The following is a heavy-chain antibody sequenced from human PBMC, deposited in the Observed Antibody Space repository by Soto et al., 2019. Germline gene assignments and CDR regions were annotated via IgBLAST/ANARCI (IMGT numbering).Heavy chain of an antibody. D-gene: IGHD1-1*01. Sequence: SETLSLTCTVSGGSISSYYWSWIRQPPGKGLEWIGYIYYSGSTNYNPSLKSRVTISVDTSKNQFSLKLSSVSAADTAVYYCARRYGYSFDYWGQGTLVTVSS. CDR1: GGSISSYY. CDR3: ARRYGYSFDY. J-gene: IGHJ4*02. V-gene: IGHV4-59*08. CDR2: IYYSGST.